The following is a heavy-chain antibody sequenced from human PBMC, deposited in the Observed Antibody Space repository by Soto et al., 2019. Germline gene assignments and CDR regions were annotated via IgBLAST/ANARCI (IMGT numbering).Heavy chain of an antibody. Sequence: QVQLQQWGAGLLKPSETLSLTCAVYGGSFSGYYWSWIRQPPGKGLEWIGEINHSGSTNYNPSLKSRVTISVDTSKNQFSLKLSSVTAADTAVYYCARGWRDFWSGYYIPRGWYYGMDVWGQGTTVTVSS. CDR2: INHSGST. V-gene: IGHV4-34*01. CDR3: ARGWRDFWSGYYIPRGWYYGMDV. D-gene: IGHD3-3*01. J-gene: IGHJ6*02. CDR1: GGSFSGYY.